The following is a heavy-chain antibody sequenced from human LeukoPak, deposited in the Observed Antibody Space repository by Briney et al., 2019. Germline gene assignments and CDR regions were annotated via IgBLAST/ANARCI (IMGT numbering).Heavy chain of an antibody. J-gene: IGHJ3*02. CDR2: FIHSGSI. CDR3: ARVEQLQEVVDAFDI. D-gene: IGHD6-19*01. V-gene: IGHV4-34*12. CDR1: GGSFSGYY. Sequence: SETLSLTCAVYGGSFSGYYWSWIRQSPGKGLEWIGEFIHSGSINYNPSLKSRVTISLDTSTNHFSLKLSSVTAADTAVYYCARVEQLQEVVDAFDIWGQGTMVAVSS.